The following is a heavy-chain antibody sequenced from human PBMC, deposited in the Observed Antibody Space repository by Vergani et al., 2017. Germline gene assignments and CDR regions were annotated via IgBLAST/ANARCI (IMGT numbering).Heavy chain of an antibody. CDR1: GFTFSSYA. CDR2: ISYDGSNK. V-gene: IGHV3-30-3*01. J-gene: IGHJ4*02. Sequence: QVQLVESGGGVVQPGRSLRLSCAASGFTFSSYAMHWVRQAPGKGLEWVAVISYDGSNKYYADSVKGRFTISRDNSKNTLYLQMNSLRAEDTAVYYCAKDRQWLVRYFDYWGQGTLVTVSS. D-gene: IGHD6-19*01. CDR3: AKDRQWLVRYFDY.